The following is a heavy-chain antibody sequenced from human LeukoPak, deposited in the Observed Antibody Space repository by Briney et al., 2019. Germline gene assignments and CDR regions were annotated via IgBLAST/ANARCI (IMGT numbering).Heavy chain of an antibody. Sequence: ASVKVSCKASGYTFTSYGISWVRQAPGQGLEWMGWISAYNGSTNYAQKLQGRVTMTTDTSTSTAYMELRSLRSDDTAVYYCARDWFYYCSSTSCPKSYYYYGMDVWGQGTTVTVSS. J-gene: IGHJ6*02. D-gene: IGHD2-2*01. CDR3: ARDWFYYCSSTSCPKSYYYYGMDV. V-gene: IGHV1-18*01. CDR2: ISAYNGST. CDR1: GYTFTSYG.